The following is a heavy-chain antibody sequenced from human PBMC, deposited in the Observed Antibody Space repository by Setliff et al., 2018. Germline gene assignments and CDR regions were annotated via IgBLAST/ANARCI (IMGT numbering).Heavy chain of an antibody. V-gene: IGHV3-21*06. J-gene: IGHJ3*02. CDR2: ISPDSIHI. D-gene: IGHD6-25*01. CDR3: ARSPANGGHDAFDI. Sequence: LRLSCAASGFSFRTFSMHWVRQAPGKGLEWVSSISPDSIHIYYADSVKGRFTISRDNARDSLYLHMKSLGAEDTAVYYCARSPANGGHDAFDIWGQGTMVTVSS. CDR1: GFSFRTFS.